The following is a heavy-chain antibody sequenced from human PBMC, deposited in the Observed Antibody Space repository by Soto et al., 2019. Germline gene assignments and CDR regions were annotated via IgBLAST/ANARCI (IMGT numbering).Heavy chain of an antibody. J-gene: IGHJ6*02. CDR2: IYYSGST. CDR1: GGSISSYY. CDR3: ARGGLGVVPDATHYYYYYGMDV. D-gene: IGHD2-2*01. V-gene: IGHV4-59*01. Sequence: XATLSLTCTVSGGSISSYYWSWIRQPPGKGLEWIGYIYYSGSTNYNPSLKSRVTISVDTSKNQFSLKLSSVTAADTAVYYCARGGLGVVPDATHYYYYYGMDVWGQGTTVTVSS.